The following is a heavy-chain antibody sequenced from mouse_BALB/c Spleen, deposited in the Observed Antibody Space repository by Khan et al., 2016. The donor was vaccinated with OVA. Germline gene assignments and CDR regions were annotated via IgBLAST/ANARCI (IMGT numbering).Heavy chain of an antibody. CDR1: GYSFTGYF. Sequence: EVQLQESGPELVRPGASVKISCTASGYSFTGYFMNWVMQSHGKSLEWIGRINPHIGETFYNQKFKDKAILTVDESSSTAHMELRSLASEDSAVYYCTRIYRSDFDYWGQGTTLTVSS. CDR2: INPHIGET. V-gene: IGHV1-20*02. CDR3: TRIYRSDFDY. J-gene: IGHJ2*01. D-gene: IGHD1-1*01.